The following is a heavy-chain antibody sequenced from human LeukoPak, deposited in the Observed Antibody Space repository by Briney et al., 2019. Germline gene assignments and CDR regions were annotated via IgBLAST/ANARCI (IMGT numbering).Heavy chain of an antibody. V-gene: IGHV3-48*04. CDR1: GFTFSSYS. J-gene: IGHJ6*02. CDR2: ISSSSSTI. CDR3: ARDRYYYGSGAYGMDV. Sequence: PGGSLRLSCAASGFTFSSYSMNWVRQAPGKGLEWVSYISSSSSTIYYADSVKGRFTISRDNAKNSLYLQMNSLRAEDTAVYYCARDRYYYGSGAYGMDVWGQGTTVTVSS. D-gene: IGHD3-10*01.